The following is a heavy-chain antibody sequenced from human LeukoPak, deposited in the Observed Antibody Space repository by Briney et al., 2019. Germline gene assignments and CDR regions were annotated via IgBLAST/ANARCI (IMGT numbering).Heavy chain of an antibody. CDR1: GYTFTGYY. J-gene: IGHJ4*02. CDR3: ARASFISKYCSSTSCSLEY. V-gene: IGHV1-2*02. Sequence: ASVKVSCKASGYTFTGYYMHWVRQAPGQGLEWMGWINPNSGGTNYAQKFQGRVTMTRDTSISTAYMELSRLRSDDTAVYYCARASFISKYCSSTSCSLEYWGRGTLVTVSS. CDR2: INPNSGGT. D-gene: IGHD2-2*01.